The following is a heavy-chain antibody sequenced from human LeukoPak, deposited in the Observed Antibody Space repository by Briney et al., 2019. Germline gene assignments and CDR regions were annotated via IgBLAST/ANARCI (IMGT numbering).Heavy chain of an antibody. V-gene: IGHV3-30*04. CDR3: ARGGYYGSGSYLDASDI. J-gene: IGHJ3*02. D-gene: IGHD3-10*01. CDR1: GFTFCSYA. Sequence: GRSLRLSCAASGFTFCSYAMHWVRQAPGKGLEWVAVISYDGSNKYYADSVKGRFTISRDNSKNTLYLQMNSLRAEDTAVYYCARGGYYGSGSYLDASDIWGQGTMVTVSS. CDR2: ISYDGSNK.